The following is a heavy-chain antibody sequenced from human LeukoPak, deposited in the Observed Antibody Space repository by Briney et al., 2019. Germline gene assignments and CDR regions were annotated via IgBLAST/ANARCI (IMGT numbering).Heavy chain of an antibody. J-gene: IGHJ6*03. V-gene: IGHV4-59*01. Sequence: SETLSLTCTVSGGSISSYYWSWIRQPPGKGLEWIGYIYYSGSTNYNPSLKSRVTISVDTSKNQFSLKLSSVTAADTAVYYCATICGTTSGHNYMAAWGKGPTVTVSS. CDR3: ATICGTTSGHNYMAA. CDR2: IYYSGST. D-gene: IGHD1-14*01. CDR1: GGSISSYY.